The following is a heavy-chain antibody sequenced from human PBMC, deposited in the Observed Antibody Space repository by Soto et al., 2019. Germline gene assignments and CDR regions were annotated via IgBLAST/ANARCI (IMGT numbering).Heavy chain of an antibody. D-gene: IGHD6-13*01. V-gene: IGHV4-31*03. Sequence: QLQLQESGPGLVEPSQTLSLTCTVSGGSISGVGYYWGWIRQHPGKGLEWIGYIHHSGTTYYNPSLKSRLTISVATYKTHFFLKLSSVTAADTAVYSCARAWPAGAGWANGFDLWGQGTLVTVSS. J-gene: IGHJ5*02. CDR3: ARAWPAGAGWANGFDL. CDR2: IHHSGTT. CDR1: GGSISGVGYY.